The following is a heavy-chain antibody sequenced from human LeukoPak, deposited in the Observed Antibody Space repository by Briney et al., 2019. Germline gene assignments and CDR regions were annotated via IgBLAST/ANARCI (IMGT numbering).Heavy chain of an antibody. CDR1: GYTFTGYY. Sequence: ASVKVSCKASGYTFTGYYMHWVRQAPGQGLEWMGWINPNSGGTNYAQKFQGRVTMTRDTSISTAYMELSRLRSDDTAVYYCARVLHSSGWYYNWFDPWGQGTLVTVSP. V-gene: IGHV1-2*02. D-gene: IGHD6-19*01. CDR2: INPNSGGT. CDR3: ARVLHSSGWYYNWFDP. J-gene: IGHJ5*02.